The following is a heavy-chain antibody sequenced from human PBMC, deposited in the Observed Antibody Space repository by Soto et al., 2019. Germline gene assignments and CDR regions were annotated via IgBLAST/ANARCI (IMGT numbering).Heavy chain of an antibody. CDR1: GYSFTSYW. CDR2: IYPGDSDT. D-gene: IGHD1-26*01. CDR3: ARSVRGSPYYYYYGMDV. J-gene: IGHJ6*02. Sequence: GESLKISCKGSGYSFTSYWIGWVRQMPGKGLKWMGIIYPGDSDTRYSPSFQGQVTISADKSISTAYLQWSSLKASDTAMYYCARSVRGSPYYYYYGMDVWGQGTTVTVSS. V-gene: IGHV5-51*01.